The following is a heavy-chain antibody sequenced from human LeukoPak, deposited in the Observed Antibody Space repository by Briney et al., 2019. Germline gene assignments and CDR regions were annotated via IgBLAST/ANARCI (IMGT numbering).Heavy chain of an antibody. CDR2: ISYDGSNK. CDR1: GFTFSSYG. Sequence: PGGSLRLSCAASGFTFSSYGMHRVRQAPGKGLEWVAVISYDGSNKYYADSVKGRFTISRDNSKNTLYLQMNSLRAEDTAVYYCAKKYGGNSSGRWFDPWGQGTLVTVSS. CDR3: AKKYGGNSSGRWFDP. D-gene: IGHD6-19*01. V-gene: IGHV3-30*18. J-gene: IGHJ5*02.